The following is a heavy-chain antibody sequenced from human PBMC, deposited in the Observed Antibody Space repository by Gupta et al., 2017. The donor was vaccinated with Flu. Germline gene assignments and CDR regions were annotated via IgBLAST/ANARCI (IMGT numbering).Heavy chain of an antibody. V-gene: IGHV3-33*01. CDR1: GLTFTNYD. Sequence: QVHLVESEGGVVQPGTSLRLSCAASGLTFTNYDIHWVRQAPGKGLEWVALIWSDGSNKYYADSVKGRFTISRDNSNNRIYLQMNSLRVEDTAVYYCATEEKRQIRVNDAFDIWGQGTMVTVSS. J-gene: IGHJ3*02. CDR2: IWSDGSNK. D-gene: IGHD3-22*01. CDR3: ATEEKRQIRVNDAFDI.